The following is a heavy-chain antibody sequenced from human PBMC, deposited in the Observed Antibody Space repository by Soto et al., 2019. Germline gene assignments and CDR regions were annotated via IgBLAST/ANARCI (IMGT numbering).Heavy chain of an antibody. D-gene: IGHD4-17*01. V-gene: IGHV4-31*03. J-gene: IGHJ4*02. CDR3: ARAPEDDYGDYHSIFDY. CDR2: IYYSGST. Sequence: PSETLSLTCTVSGGSISSGGYYWSWIRQHPGKGLEWIGYIYYSGSTYYNPSLKSRVTISVDTSKNQFSLKLSSGTAADTAVYYCARAPEDDYGDYHSIFDYWGQGTLVTVSS. CDR1: GGSISSGGYY.